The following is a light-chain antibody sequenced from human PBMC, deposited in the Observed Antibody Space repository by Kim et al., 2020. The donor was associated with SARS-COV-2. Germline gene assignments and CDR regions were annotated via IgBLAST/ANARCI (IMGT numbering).Light chain of an antibody. CDR1: RLGNKY. CDR3: QAWDSITTV. CDR2: QDT. Sequence: SYELTQPPSVSVSPGQTASITCSGDRLGNKYVCWYQQKPGQSPVVVIYQDTQRPSGIPERFSGSNSGNTATLTISGTQAMDETDYYCQAWDSITTVFGGGTQLTVL. V-gene: IGLV3-1*01. J-gene: IGLJ2*01.